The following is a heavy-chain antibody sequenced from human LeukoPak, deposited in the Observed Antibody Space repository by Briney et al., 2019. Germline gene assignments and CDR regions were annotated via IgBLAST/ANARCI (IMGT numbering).Heavy chain of an antibody. V-gene: IGHV3-9*01. J-gene: IGHJ4*02. CDR2: ISWNSGSI. Sequence: GGSLRLSCAASGFTFDDYAMHWVRQAPGKGLEWVSGISWNSGSIGYADSVKGRFTISRDNAKNSLYLQMNSLRAEDTALYYCAKDMFPGGLGGVIALFDYRGQGTLVTVTS. CDR3: AKDMFPGGLGGVIALFDY. CDR1: GFTFDDYA. D-gene: IGHD3-16*02.